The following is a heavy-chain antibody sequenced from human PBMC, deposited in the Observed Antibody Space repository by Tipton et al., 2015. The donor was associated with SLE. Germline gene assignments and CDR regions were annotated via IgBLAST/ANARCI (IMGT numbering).Heavy chain of an antibody. CDR3: ARDRRSRTYYYYMDV. J-gene: IGHJ6*03. CDR1: GGSISSGSYY. CDR2: IYTSGST. D-gene: IGHD5-24*01. Sequence: TLSLTCTVSGGSISSGSYYWSWIRQPAGKGLEWIGRIYTSGSTNDNPSLKSRVTISVDTSKNQFSLKLSSVTAADTAVYYCARDRRSRTYYYYMDVWGKGTTVTVSS. V-gene: IGHV4-61*02.